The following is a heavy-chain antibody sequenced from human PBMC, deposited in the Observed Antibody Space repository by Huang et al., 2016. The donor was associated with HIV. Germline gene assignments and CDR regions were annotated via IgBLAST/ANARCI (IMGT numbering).Heavy chain of an antibody. Sequence: QVQLVESGGGVVQPGTSLRLSCAASGFTFSNYAMNWVRNAPGKGLEWVAVISNEGSTKDYADSVKGRFTSSRDNSKNTVYLQMNSLRAEDTAVYYCARSEPSRYYFDYWGQGTLVTVSS. CDR3: ARSEPSRYYFDY. CDR2: ISNEGSTK. V-gene: IGHV3-30-3*01. J-gene: IGHJ4*02. CDR1: GFTFSNYA.